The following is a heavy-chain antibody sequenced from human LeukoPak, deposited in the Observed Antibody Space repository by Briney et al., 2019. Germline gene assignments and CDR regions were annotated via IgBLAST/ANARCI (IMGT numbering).Heavy chain of an antibody. Sequence: GGSLRLSCAASGFTLSTYEMNWVRQAPGKGLEWVAVISYDGSNKYYADSVKGRFTISRDNSKNTLYLQMNSLRAEDTAVYYCARDAGQWLEDYMDVWGKGTTVTVS. D-gene: IGHD6-19*01. V-gene: IGHV3-30*03. CDR2: ISYDGSNK. J-gene: IGHJ6*03. CDR1: GFTLSTYE. CDR3: ARDAGQWLEDYMDV.